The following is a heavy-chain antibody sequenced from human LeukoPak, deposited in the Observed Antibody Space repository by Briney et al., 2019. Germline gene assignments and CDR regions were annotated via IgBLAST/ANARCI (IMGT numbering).Heavy chain of an antibody. Sequence: AGGSLRLSCAASGFTFSSYAMSWVRQAPGKGLEWVSAIRGSGGSTYYADSVKGRFTISRDNSKNTLYLQMNSLRAEDTAVYYCAKVKRLVVVAAMPYWGQGTLVTVSS. CDR2: IRGSGGST. CDR1: GFTFSSYA. D-gene: IGHD2-15*01. CDR3: AKVKRLVVVAAMPY. J-gene: IGHJ4*02. V-gene: IGHV3-23*01.